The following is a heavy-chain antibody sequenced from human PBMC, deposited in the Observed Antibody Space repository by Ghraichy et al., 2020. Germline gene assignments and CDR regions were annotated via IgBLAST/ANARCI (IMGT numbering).Heavy chain of an antibody. CDR1: GFTFSSYG. J-gene: IGHJ6*02. D-gene: IGHD3-3*01. CDR2: ISHDGSNK. CDR3: AKVGYYDFWSGYHDYYYYDMDV. Sequence: GGSLRLSCAASGFTFSSYGMHWVRQAPGKGLEWVAVISHDGSNKYYADSVKGRFTISRDNSKNTLYLQMNSLRAEDTAVYYCAKVGYYDFWSGYHDYYYYDMDVWGQGTTVTVSS. V-gene: IGHV3-30*18.